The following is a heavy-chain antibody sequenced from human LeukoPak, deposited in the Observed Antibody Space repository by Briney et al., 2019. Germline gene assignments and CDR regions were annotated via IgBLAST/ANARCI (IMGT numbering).Heavy chain of an antibody. J-gene: IGHJ6*03. D-gene: IGHD3-10*01. CDR1: GGSISSYY. Sequence: SETLSLTCTVSGGSISSYYWSWIRQPAGKGLEWIGRIYTSGSTNYNPSLKSRVTISVDTSKNQFSLKLSSVTAADTAVYYCARGPGSGSYYRYYYYYMDVWGQGTLVTVSS. V-gene: IGHV4-4*07. CDR2: IYTSGST. CDR3: ARGPGSGSYYRYYYYYMDV.